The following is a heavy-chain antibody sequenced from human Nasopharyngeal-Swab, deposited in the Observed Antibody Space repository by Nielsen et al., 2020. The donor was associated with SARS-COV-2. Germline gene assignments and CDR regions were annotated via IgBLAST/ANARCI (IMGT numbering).Heavy chain of an antibody. V-gene: IGHV3-11*01. CDR3: ARRGDYGDY. Sequence: HQAPGKGLEWLSYISNSGSTTYYADSVKGRFTVSRDNARKSLYLQMNSLRAEDTAVYYCARRGDYGDYWGQGTLVTVSS. J-gene: IGHJ4*02. CDR2: ISNSGSTT. D-gene: IGHD4-17*01.